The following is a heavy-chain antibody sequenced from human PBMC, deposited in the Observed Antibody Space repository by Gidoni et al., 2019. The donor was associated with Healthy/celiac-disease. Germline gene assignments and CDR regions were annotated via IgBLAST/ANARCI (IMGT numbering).Heavy chain of an antibody. Sequence: EVQLVESGGGLVQPGGSLRLSCAASGFTVSSNYMSWVRQAPGKGLEWVSVIYSGGSTYYADSVKGRFTISRDNSKNTLYLQMNSLRAEDTAVYYCARSDSSGLGPFDYWGQGTLVTVSS. J-gene: IGHJ4*02. D-gene: IGHD3-22*01. CDR3: ARSDSSGLGPFDY. CDR2: IYSGGST. CDR1: GFTVSSNY. V-gene: IGHV3-66*01.